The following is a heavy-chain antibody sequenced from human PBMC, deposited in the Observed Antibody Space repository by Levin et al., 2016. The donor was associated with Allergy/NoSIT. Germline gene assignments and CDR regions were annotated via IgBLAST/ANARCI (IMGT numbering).Heavy chain of an antibody. J-gene: IGHJ5*02. CDR2: IYTSGST. D-gene: IGHD2-21*02. V-gene: IGHV4-61*02. Sequence: WIRQPPGKGLEWIGRIYTSGSTNYNPSLKSRVTISVDTSKNQFSLKLSSVTAADTAVYYCARDQRRLFPCGGDCYGEYNWFDPWGQGTLVTVSS. CDR3: ARDQRRLFPCGGDCYGEYNWFDP.